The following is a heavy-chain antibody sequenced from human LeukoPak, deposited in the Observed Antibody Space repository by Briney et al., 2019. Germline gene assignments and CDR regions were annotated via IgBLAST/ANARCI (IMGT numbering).Heavy chain of an antibody. Sequence: PGGSLRLSCAASGFIFSSYAMSWVRQAPGKGLEWVSAISGSGGSTYYADSVKGRFTISRDNSKNTLYLQMNSLRAENTAVYYCARVVLGYSYGYDYWGQGTLVTVSS. CDR2: ISGSGGST. J-gene: IGHJ4*02. V-gene: IGHV3-23*01. CDR3: ARVVLGYSYGYDY. D-gene: IGHD5-18*01. CDR1: GFIFSSYA.